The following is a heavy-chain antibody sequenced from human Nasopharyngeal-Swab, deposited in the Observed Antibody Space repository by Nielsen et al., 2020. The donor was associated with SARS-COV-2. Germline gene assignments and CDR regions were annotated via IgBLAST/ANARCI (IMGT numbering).Heavy chain of an antibody. J-gene: IGHJ6*02. CDR3: ARGPYYDSSGYDPLNYYGMDV. V-gene: IGHV1-18*04. CDR2: ISAYNGNT. Sequence: ASVKVSCKASGYTFTSYGISWVRQAPGQGLEWMGWISAYNGNTNYAQKLQGRVTMTTDTSTSTAYMELRSLRSDDTAVYYCARGPYYDSSGYDPLNYYGMDVWGQGTTVTVSS. D-gene: IGHD3-22*01. CDR1: GYTFTSYG.